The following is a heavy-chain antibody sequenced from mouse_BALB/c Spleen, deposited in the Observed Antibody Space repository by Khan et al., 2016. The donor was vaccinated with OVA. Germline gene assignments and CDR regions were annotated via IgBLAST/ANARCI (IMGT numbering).Heavy chain of an antibody. Sequence: QVQLQQSGAELARPGASVKLSCKASGYTFTDYNINWVKERTGQGLEWIGDIYPGSGYTYYNEKFKDKATLTADKSSSTVYMQLSSLASEDSAVYFCARGWGAWFAYWGQGTLLTVSA. CDR2: IYPGSGYT. CDR1: GYTFTDYN. CDR3: ARGWGAWFAY. V-gene: IGHV1-77*01. D-gene: IGHD2-3*01. J-gene: IGHJ3*01.